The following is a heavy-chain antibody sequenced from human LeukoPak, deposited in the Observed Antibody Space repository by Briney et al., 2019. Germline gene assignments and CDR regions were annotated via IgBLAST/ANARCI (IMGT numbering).Heavy chain of an antibody. CDR1: GGSVSSGGYY. J-gene: IGHJ6*02. D-gene: IGHD3-22*01. V-gene: IGHV4-31*03. CDR2: IYYSGST. CDR3: ARDRSVYYDSSGYYDYYYGMDV. Sequence: SETLSLTCTVSGGSVSSGGYYWSWIRQHPGKGLEWIGYIYYSGSTYYNPSLKSRVTISVDTSKNQFSLKLSSVTAADTAVYYCARDRSVYYDSSGYYDYYYGMDVWGQGTTVTASS.